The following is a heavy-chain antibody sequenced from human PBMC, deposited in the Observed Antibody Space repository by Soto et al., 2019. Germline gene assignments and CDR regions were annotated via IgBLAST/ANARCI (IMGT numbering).Heavy chain of an antibody. CDR3: ASAGGDQYYYYYYMDV. V-gene: IGHV4-4*02. CDR2: IYHSGST. CDR1: SGSISSSNW. Sequence: QVQLQESGPGLVKPSGTLSLTCAVSSGSISSSNWWSWVRQPPGKGLAWIGEIYHSGSTNYNPSLKSRVTISVDKSKNQFSLKLSSVTDADTAVYYCASAGGDQYYYYYYMDVWGKGTTVTVSS. J-gene: IGHJ6*03. D-gene: IGHD3-16*01.